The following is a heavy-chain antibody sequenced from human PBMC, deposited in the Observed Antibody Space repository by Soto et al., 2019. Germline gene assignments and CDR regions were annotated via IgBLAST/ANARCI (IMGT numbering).Heavy chain of an antibody. CDR3: AKASCSGGSCYAYFDY. Sequence: GGSLRLSCAASGFTFSSYAMSWVRQAPGKGLEWVSAISGSGGSTYYADSVKGRFTISRDNSKNTLYLQMNSLRAEDTAVYYCAKASCSGGSCYAYFDYWGQGTLVTVSS. J-gene: IGHJ4*02. CDR2: ISGSGGST. V-gene: IGHV3-23*01. D-gene: IGHD2-15*01. CDR1: GFTFSSYA.